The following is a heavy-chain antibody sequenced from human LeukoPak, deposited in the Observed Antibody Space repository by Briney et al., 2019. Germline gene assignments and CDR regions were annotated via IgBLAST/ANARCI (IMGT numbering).Heavy chain of an antibody. D-gene: IGHD1-26*01. Sequence: PGGSLRLSCAASGFTFSSYAMHWVRQAPGKGLEWVAVISYDGSDKYYADSVKGRFTISRDNSKNTLYLQMNSLRAEDTAVYYCARDPRSEVGASGGYFDYWGQGTLVTVSS. V-gene: IGHV3-30-3*01. CDR1: GFTFSSYA. CDR3: ARDPRSEVGASGGYFDY. J-gene: IGHJ4*02. CDR2: ISYDGSDK.